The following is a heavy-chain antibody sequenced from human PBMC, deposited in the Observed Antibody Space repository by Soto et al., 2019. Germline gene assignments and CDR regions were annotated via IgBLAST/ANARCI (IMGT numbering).Heavy chain of an antibody. Sequence: GGSLRLSCVASGFSFKNYNMNWVRQAPGKGLEWVSDITRSSSTINYADSVKGRFTISRDTAKNSLYLQMISLRAEDTAVYYCARGLAYYYDSSGYYWGQGT. D-gene: IGHD3-22*01. J-gene: IGHJ4*02. CDR2: ITRSSSTI. CDR3: ARGLAYYYDSSGYY. CDR1: GFSFKNYN. V-gene: IGHV3-48*01.